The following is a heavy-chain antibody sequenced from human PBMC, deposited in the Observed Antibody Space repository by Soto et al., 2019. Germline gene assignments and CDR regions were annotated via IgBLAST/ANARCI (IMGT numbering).Heavy chain of an antibody. CDR1: GYTFTSYY. D-gene: IGHD3-16*02. CDR3: ARDHAIMITFGGVIASYYFDY. J-gene: IGHJ4*02. V-gene: IGHV1-46*03. Sequence: ASVQVSCKASGYTFTSYYMHWVRQAPGQGLERMGIINPSGGSTSYAQKFQGRVTMTRDTSTSTVYMELSSLRSEDTAVYYCARDHAIMITFGGVIASYYFDYWGQGTLVTVSS. CDR2: INPSGGST.